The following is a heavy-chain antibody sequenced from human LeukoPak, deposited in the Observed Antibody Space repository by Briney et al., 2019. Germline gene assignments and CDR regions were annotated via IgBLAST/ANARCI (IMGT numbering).Heavy chain of an antibody. J-gene: IGHJ4*02. CDR3: AKGRGYCSSTSCWGDFDY. CDR2: ISSSSSTI. D-gene: IGHD2-2*01. CDR1: GFTFSSYS. Sequence: GGSLRLSCAASGFTFSSYSMNWVRQAPGKGLEWVSYISSSSSTIYYADSVKGRFTISRDNAKNSLYLQMNSLRAEDTAVYYCAKGRGYCSSTSCWGDFDYWGQGTLVTVSS. V-gene: IGHV3-48*01.